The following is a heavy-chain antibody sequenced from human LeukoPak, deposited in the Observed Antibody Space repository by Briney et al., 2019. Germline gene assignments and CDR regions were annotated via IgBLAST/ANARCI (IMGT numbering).Heavy chain of an antibody. CDR3: ARWGIRGGPAVVYFDY. Sequence: ASVKVSCKASGYTFTGYYMHWVRQAPGQGLEWMGWINPNSGGTNYAQKFQGRVTMTRDTSISTAYMELSRLRSDDTAVYYCARWGIRGGPAVVYFDYWGQGTLVNVSS. J-gene: IGHJ4*02. D-gene: IGHD3-10*01. V-gene: IGHV1-2*02. CDR1: GYTFTGYY. CDR2: INPNSGGT.